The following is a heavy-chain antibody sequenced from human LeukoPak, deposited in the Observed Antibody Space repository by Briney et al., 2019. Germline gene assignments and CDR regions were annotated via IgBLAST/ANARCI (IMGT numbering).Heavy chain of an antibody. CDR1: GYTFTSYG. Sequence: ASVKVSCKAPGYTFTSYGISWVRQAPGQGLEWMGWISTYNGNTNYAQKLQGRVTMTTDTSTSTAYMELRSLRSDDTALYYCARQSAITMVRGVYEYWGQGTLVTVSS. D-gene: IGHD3-10*01. CDR3: ARQSAITMVRGVYEY. J-gene: IGHJ4*02. V-gene: IGHV1-18*01. CDR2: ISTYNGNT.